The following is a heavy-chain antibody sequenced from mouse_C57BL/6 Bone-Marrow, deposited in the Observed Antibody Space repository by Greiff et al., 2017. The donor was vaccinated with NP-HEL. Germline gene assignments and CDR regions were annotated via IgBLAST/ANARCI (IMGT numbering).Heavy chain of an antibody. J-gene: IGHJ3*01. V-gene: IGHV5-17*01. Sequence: EVMLVESGGGLVKPGGSLKLSCAASGFTFSDYGMHWVRQAPEKGLEWVAYISSGSSTIYYADTVKGRFTISRDNAKNTLFLQMTSLRSEDTAMYYCAREKWDGGAWFAYWGQGTLVTVSA. CDR1: GFTFSDYG. D-gene: IGHD1-3*01. CDR3: AREKWDGGAWFAY. CDR2: ISSGSSTI.